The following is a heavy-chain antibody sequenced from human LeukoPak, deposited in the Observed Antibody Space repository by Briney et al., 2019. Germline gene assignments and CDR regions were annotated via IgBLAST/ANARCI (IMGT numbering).Heavy chain of an antibody. J-gene: IGHJ3*02. D-gene: IGHD4-17*01. CDR2: IDWDDDK. CDR1: GFSLSTSGMC. CDR3: ARILTTVTHYAFDI. Sequence: SGPALVKSTQTLTLTCNFSGFSLSTSGMCGSWIRQPPGKALEWLACIDWDDDKYYSTSLKTRLTISKDTSKNQVVLTMTNMDPVDTATYYCARILTTVTHYAFDIWGQGTMVTVSS. V-gene: IGHV2-70*11.